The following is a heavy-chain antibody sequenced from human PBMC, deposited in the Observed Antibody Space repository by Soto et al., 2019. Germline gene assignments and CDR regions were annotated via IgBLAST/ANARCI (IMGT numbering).Heavy chain of an antibody. CDR2: ISTYNGNT. CDR3: ARDKYNNGRNWLNP. V-gene: IGHV1-18*01. Sequence: QVALVQSGPEVKKPGASVKVSCKAPGYSFSNSGFSWMRQAPGQGLEWMGWISTYNGNTNYAQKFQGRLSMTRDTSTTTAIMELTTLRSDGTAVYYCARDKYNNGRNWLNPWGQGTLVTVTS. J-gene: IGHJ5*02. D-gene: IGHD2-8*01. CDR1: GYSFSNSG.